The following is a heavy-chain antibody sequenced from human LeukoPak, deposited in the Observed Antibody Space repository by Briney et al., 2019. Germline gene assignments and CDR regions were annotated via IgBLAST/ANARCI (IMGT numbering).Heavy chain of an antibody. J-gene: IGHJ4*02. D-gene: IGHD1-26*01. CDR2: IYYTAGS. V-gene: IGHV4-30-4*08. CDR3: GRGLRDSESYVVEY. Sequence: PSETLSLTCTVSGGSVTADNYFWSWTRQPPGEGLEWIGYIYYTAGSYYNPSLKSRVTMSIDASTNQFSLKLNSVTAADTAVYHCGRGLRDSESYVVEYWGLGTLVTVSS. CDR1: GGSVTADNYF.